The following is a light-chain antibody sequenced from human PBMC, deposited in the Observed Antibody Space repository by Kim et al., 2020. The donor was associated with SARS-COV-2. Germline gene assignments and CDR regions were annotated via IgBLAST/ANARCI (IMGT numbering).Light chain of an antibody. CDR3: QQSYSTLGYS. Sequence: SIGDRVTITCRASQSISSYLNWYQQKPGKAPKLLIYAASSLQSGVPSRFSGSGSGTDFTLTISSLQPEDFATYYCQQSYSTLGYSFGQGTKLEI. CDR1: QSISSY. J-gene: IGKJ2*03. CDR2: AAS. V-gene: IGKV1-39*01.